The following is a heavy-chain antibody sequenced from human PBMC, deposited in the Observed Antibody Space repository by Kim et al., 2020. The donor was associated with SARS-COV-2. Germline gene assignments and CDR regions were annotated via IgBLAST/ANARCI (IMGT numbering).Heavy chain of an antibody. D-gene: IGHD3-3*01. V-gene: IGHV1-69*01. CDR3: ARGGFDFWSGYSDY. J-gene: IGHJ4*02. Sequence: AQKFQGRVTITADEATSTADMELSSLRSEDTAVYYCARGGFDFWSGYSDYWGQGTLVTVSS.